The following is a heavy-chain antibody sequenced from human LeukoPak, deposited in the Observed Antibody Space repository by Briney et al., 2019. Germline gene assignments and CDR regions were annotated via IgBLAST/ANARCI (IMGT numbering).Heavy chain of an antibody. Sequence: ASVKFSCKASGGTFSSYDITCVRQAPGQGLEWMGGIIPIFGTANYAQKFQGRVTITADESTSTAYMELSSLRSEDTAVYYCARGYCINGVCDRGDYWGQGTMVTVSS. V-gene: IGHV1-69*13. CDR1: GGTFSSYD. CDR3: ARGYCINGVCDRGDY. D-gene: IGHD2-8*01. CDR2: IIPIFGTA. J-gene: IGHJ4*02.